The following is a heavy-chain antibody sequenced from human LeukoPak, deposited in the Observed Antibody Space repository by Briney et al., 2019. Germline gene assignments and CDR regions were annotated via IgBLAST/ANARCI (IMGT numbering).Heavy chain of an antibody. D-gene: IGHD2-21*02. CDR2: INHSGST. CDR1: GGSFSGYY. Sequence: SETLSLTCAVYGGSFSGYYWSWIRQPPGKGLEWIGEINHSGSTNYNPSLKSRVTISVDTSKNQFSLKLSSVTAADTAVYYCARVSSIVVVTAMGSYYYYYYMDVWGKGTTVTISS. J-gene: IGHJ6*03. CDR3: ARVSSIVVVTAMGSYYYYYYMDV. V-gene: IGHV4-34*01.